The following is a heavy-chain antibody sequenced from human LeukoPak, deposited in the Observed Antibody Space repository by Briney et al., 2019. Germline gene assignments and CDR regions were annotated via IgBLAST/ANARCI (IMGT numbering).Heavy chain of an antibody. D-gene: IGHD3-22*01. CDR2: MNPNSGNT. V-gene: IGHV1-8*01. CDR3: ARVPPYYYSSGYYRGYYYYGMDV. Sequence: GASVKVSCKASGYTFTSYDINWVRQATGQGLEWVGCMNPNSGNTGYAQKFQGRVTMTRNTSISTAYMELSSLRSEDTAVYYCARVPPYYYSSGYYRGYYYYGMDVWGQGTTVTVSS. J-gene: IGHJ6*02. CDR1: GYTFTSYD.